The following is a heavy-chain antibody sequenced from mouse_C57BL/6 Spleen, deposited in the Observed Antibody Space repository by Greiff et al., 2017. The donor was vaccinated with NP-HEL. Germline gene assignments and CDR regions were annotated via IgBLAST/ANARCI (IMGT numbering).Heavy chain of an antibody. CDR1: GFTFSSYT. D-gene: IGHD1-1*01. V-gene: IGHV5-9*01. CDR2: ISGGGGNT. CDR3: ARPDYYGSSYGAMDY. J-gene: IGHJ4*01. Sequence: EVQLVESGGGLVKPGGSLKLSCAASGFTFSSYTMSWVRQTPEKRLEWVATISGGGGNTYYPDSVKGRFTISRDNAKNTLYLQMSSLRSEDTALYYCARPDYYGSSYGAMDYWGQGTSVTVSS.